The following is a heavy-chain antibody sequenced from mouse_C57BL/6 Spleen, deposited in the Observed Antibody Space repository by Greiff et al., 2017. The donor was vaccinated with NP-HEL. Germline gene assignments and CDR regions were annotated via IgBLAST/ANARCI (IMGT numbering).Heavy chain of an antibody. Sequence: DVQLVESGGGLVKPGGSLKLSCAASGFTFSSYTMSWVRQTPEKRLEWVATISGGGGNTYYPDSVKGRFTISRDNAKNTLYLQMSSLRSEDTALYYCARRADYWGQGTSVTVSS. CDR3: ARRADY. CDR1: GFTFSSYT. J-gene: IGHJ4*01. CDR2: ISGGGGNT. V-gene: IGHV5-9*01.